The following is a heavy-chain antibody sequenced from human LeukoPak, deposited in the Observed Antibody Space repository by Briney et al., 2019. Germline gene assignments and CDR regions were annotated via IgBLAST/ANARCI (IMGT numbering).Heavy chain of an antibody. J-gene: IGHJ4*02. CDR1: GFTFRSYA. CDR2: ISNDGRDK. CDR3: ARDSDVGAAGYYFDY. V-gene: IGHV3-30*04. D-gene: IGHD6-13*01. Sequence: GRSLRLSCAASGFTFRSYAMHWVRQAPGKGLEWVAVISNDGRDKHYADSVKGRFTISRDNPKNTLYLQMNSLRAEDTAVYYCARDSDVGAAGYYFDYWGQGTLVTVSS.